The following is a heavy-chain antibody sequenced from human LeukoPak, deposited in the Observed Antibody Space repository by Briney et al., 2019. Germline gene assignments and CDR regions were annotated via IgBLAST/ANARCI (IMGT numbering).Heavy chain of an antibody. CDR3: ARDDDYGDYGEPDAFDI. V-gene: IGHV3-21*01. J-gene: IGHJ3*02. Sequence: GGSLKLSCAASGFTFNIYSMNWVRQAPGKGLEWVSSISSSSSYINYADPVKGRFTISRDNAKNSLYLQMNSLRAEDTAVYYCARDDDYGDYGEPDAFDIWGQGTMVTVSS. CDR1: GFTFNIYS. CDR2: ISSSSSYI. D-gene: IGHD4-17*01.